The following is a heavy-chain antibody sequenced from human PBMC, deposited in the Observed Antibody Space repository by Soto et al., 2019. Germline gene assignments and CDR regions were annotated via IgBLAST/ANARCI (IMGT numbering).Heavy chain of an antibody. CDR1: GFTFSSYG. CDR3: VGAGAGWEQEEGGYYGMDV. J-gene: IGHJ6*02. Sequence: QVQLVASGGGVVQPGRSLRLSCAASGFTFSSYGMHWVRQAPGKGLEWVAVIWYDGSNKYYADSVKGRFTISRDNSKNPPYLQTNRLSGEDTAVYYCVGAGAGWEQEEGGYYGMDVWGQGTAVTVSS. D-gene: IGHD1-26*01. CDR2: IWYDGSNK. V-gene: IGHV3-33*01.